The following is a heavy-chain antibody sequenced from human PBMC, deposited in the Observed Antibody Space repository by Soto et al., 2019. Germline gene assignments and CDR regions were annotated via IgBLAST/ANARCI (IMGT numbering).Heavy chain of an antibody. J-gene: IGHJ6*03. Sequence: QVQLGPSWAAVKKPGSSVKVSAKAAIDTYCNHTIRWFRQAPGQWLEWMVRLIPILGVANYALKVQDRVTITEDKSTRTAYMALSSLRSQDTALYYCARVSAMGKVTTGYDYYMYAWGKWTTVTVSS. CDR2: LIPILGVA. V-gene: IGHV1-69*02. D-gene: IGHD2-21*02. CDR1: IDTYCNHT. CDR3: ARVSAMGKVTTGYDYYMYA.